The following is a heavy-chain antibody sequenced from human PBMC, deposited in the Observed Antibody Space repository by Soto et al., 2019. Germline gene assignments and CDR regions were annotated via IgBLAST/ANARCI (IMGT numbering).Heavy chain of an antibody. V-gene: IGHV1-69*13. CDR3: AKDKGLSCSGGSCLEFYSYGMDV. Sequence: SVKVSCKASGGTFSSYAISWVRQAPGQGPEWMGGIIPIFGTANYAQKFQGRVTITADESTSTAYMELSSLRSEDTAVYYCAKDKGLSCSGGSCLEFYSYGMDVWGQGTTVTVSS. J-gene: IGHJ6*02. CDR1: GGTFSSYA. D-gene: IGHD2-15*01. CDR2: IIPIFGTA.